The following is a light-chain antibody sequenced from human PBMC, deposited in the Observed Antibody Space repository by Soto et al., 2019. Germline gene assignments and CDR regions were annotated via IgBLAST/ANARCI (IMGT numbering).Light chain of an antibody. V-gene: IGKV3-15*01. CDR3: QQYNKWPLT. CDR1: QMVDST. Sequence: EIVMTQSPATLSVSPGERATLSCRASQMVDSTLTWYQQKPGQAPSLLIYHASTIATGIPARFSGSASGTEFTLTISSLQSEDFAVSYCQQYNKWPLTFGGGTKLEIK. CDR2: HAS. J-gene: IGKJ4*01.